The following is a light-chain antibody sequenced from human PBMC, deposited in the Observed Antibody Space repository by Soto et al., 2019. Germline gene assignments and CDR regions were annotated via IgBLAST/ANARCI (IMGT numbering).Light chain of an antibody. V-gene: IGLV1-44*01. CDR3: LVWDVSLDAFV. Sequence: QSVLTQPPSASGTPGQRVTISCSGSSSNIGDYNVNWYQQLPGTDPNLLIYSNNQRASGVPDRLSGSKSGTSASLAIRCLQSEDEADDYCLVWDVSLDAFVFGSGTKVTVL. J-gene: IGLJ1*01. CDR2: SNN. CDR1: SSNIGDYN.